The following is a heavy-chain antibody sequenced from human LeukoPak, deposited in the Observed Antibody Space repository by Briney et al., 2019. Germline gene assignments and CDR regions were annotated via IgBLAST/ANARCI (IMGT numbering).Heavy chain of an antibody. V-gene: IGHV4-59*01. J-gene: IGHJ6*02. D-gene: IGHD3-3*01. CDR1: GGSFSGYY. CDR2: IYYSGST. Sequence: SETLSLTCAVYGGSFSGYYWSWIRQPPGKGLEWIGYIYYSGSTNYNPSLKSRVTISVDTSKNQFSLKLSSVTAADTAVYYCARSPYYDFWSGYGGAYGMDVWGRGTTVTVSS. CDR3: ARSPYYDFWSGYGGAYGMDV.